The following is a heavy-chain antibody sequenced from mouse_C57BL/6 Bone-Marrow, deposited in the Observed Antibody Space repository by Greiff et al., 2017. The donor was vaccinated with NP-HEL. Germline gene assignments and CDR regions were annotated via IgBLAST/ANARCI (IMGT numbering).Heavy chain of an antibody. CDR3: TYGNYYYAMDY. V-gene: IGHV1-5*01. D-gene: IGHD2-1*01. CDR1: GYTFTGYG. J-gene: IGHJ4*01. Sequence: EVQLQESGTVLARPGASVKMSCKTSGYTFTGYGMHWVKQRPGQGLEWLGAIYPGNSDTSYNQKFKGKAKLTAVTSASTAYMELSSLTNEDSAVYYCTYGNYYYAMDYWGQGTSVTVSS. CDR2: IYPGNSDT.